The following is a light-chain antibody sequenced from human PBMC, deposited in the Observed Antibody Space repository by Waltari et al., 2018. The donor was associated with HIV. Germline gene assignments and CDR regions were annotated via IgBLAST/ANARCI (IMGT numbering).Light chain of an antibody. V-gene: IGLV1-44*01. CDR2: SNS. CDR3: SSFAGTNNLV. Sequence: QSVLTQPPSASATPGQRVTISCSGNSSNIRGNTVNWYQQVPGTAPKLLIYSNSQRPSGVPDRFSGSKSGNTASLTVSGLQAEDEADYYCSSFAGTNNLVFGGGTKLTVL. J-gene: IGLJ3*02. CDR1: SSNIRGNT.